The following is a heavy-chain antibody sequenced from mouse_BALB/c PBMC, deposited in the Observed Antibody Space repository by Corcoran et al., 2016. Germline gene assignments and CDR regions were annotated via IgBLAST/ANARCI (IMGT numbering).Heavy chain of an antibody. Sequence: EVQLQQSGAELVKPGASVKLSCTASGFNIKDTYMHWVKQRPEQGLEWIGRIDPANGNTKYDPKFQGKATITADTSSNTAYLQLSSLTSEDTVVYYCARWRGNYAMDYWGQGTSVTVSS. CDR3: ARWRGNYAMDY. J-gene: IGHJ4*01. V-gene: IGHV14-3*02. CDR2: IDPANGNT. CDR1: GFNIKDTY.